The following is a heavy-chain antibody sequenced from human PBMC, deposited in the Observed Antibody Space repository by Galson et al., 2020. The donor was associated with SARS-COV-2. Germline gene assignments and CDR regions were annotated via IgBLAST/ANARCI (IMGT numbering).Heavy chain of an antibody. V-gene: IGHV3-30*18. J-gene: IGHJ4*02. Sequence: GGSLRLSCAGSGFTFDSFGMHWVRQAPGKGLEWVAVISYNGDKKYYANSVKGRFTISRDNSKNTLYLQMNSLRPEDTAVFYCAKDRSSSLNPYCFDSWGLVTLVTVSS. CDR3: AKDRSSSLNPYCFDS. CDR2: ISYNGDKK. CDR1: GFTFDSFG. D-gene: IGHD6-6*01.